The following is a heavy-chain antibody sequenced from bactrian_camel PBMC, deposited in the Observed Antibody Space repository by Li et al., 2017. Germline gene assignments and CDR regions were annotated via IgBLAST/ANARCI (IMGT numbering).Heavy chain of an antibody. CDR1: GAFYSTHC. J-gene: IGHJ6*01. CDR3: ATGHLPYSDSIGGFGY. Sequence: HVQLVESGGGSVQAGGSLRLSCAVSGAFYSTHCMGWFRQAPGKEREGVAAIDGGGTTSHADSVKGRFTISRDVAKNTVTLQMNSLKSEDTALYYCATGHLPYSDSIGGFGYWGQGTQVTVS. D-gene: IGHD4*01. CDR2: IDGGGTT. V-gene: IGHV3S53*01.